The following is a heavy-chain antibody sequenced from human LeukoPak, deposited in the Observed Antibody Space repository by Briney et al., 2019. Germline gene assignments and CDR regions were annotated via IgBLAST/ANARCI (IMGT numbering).Heavy chain of an antibody. V-gene: IGHV3-53*01. J-gene: IGHJ4*02. CDR2: LQSGGNT. CDR3: ARNTGYSDY. Sequence: PGGSLRLSRAASGFTVSSNYMSWVRQAPGKGLEWVSVLQSGGNTYYADSVKGRFTISRDNSKNTLYLQMNSLRAEDTAVYYCARNTGYSDYWGQGTLVTVSS. CDR1: GFTVSSNY. D-gene: IGHD6-13*01.